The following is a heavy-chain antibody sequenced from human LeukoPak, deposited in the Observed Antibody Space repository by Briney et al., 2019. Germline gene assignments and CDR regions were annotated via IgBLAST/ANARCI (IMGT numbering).Heavy chain of an antibody. D-gene: IGHD4-17*01. CDR3: ATDSGLYGDYPNFDY. Sequence: RPGGSLRLSCAASGSTFSSYGMHWVRQAPGMGLEWVALISYDGSHKYHADSVKGRFTISRDNSKNTLYLQMNSLRAEDTAVYYCATDSGLYGDYPNFDYWGQGTLVTVSS. J-gene: IGHJ4*02. V-gene: IGHV3-30*03. CDR2: ISYDGSHK. CDR1: GSTFSSYG.